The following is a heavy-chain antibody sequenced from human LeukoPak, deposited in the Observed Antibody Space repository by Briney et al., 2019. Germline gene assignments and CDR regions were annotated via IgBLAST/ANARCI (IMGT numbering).Heavy chain of an antibody. Sequence: SETLSLTCAVYGGSFSGYYWSWIRQPPGKGLEWIGEINHSGSTNYNPSLKSRVTISVDTSENQFSLKLSSVTAADTAVYYCARVRYCSSTSCYRYYFDYWGQGTLVTVSS. CDR2: INHSGST. D-gene: IGHD2-2*02. V-gene: IGHV4-34*01. J-gene: IGHJ4*02. CDR3: ARVRYCSSTSCYRYYFDY. CDR1: GGSFSGYY.